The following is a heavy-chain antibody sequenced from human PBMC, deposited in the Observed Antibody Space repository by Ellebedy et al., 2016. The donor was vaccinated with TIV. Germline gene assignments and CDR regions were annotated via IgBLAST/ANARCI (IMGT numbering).Heavy chain of an antibody. D-gene: IGHD4-17*01. Sequence: GESLKISCKISGYNFSNNWISWVRQKPGKGLEWMGRNHPSDSDTDYRPSFRGQVTMSVDKSISFAFLQWRNLQASDTAMYYCSRRGDSDFDPWGQGTVVTVSP. CDR2: NHPSDSDT. J-gene: IGHJ5*02. V-gene: IGHV5-10-1*01. CDR1: GYNFSNNW. CDR3: SRRGDSDFDP.